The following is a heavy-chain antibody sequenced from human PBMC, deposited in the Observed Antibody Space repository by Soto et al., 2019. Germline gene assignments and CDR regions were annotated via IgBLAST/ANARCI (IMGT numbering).Heavy chain of an antibody. D-gene: IGHD6-19*01. CDR2: ISGSGGST. J-gene: IGHJ4*02. V-gene: IGHV3-23*01. CDR3: ARGVRQWLANFDC. CDR1: GFTFSSYA. Sequence: EVQLLESGGGLVQPGGSLRLSCAASGFTFSSYAMSWVRQAPGKGLEWVSAISGSGGSTYYADSVKGRFTISRDNSKNTRYLQMNRLRAEDTAVYYCARGVRQWLANFDCWGQGTLVTVSS.